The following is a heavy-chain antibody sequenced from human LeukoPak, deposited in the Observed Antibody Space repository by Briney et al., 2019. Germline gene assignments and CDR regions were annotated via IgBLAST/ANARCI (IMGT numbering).Heavy chain of an antibody. CDR2: INPNSGGT. J-gene: IGHJ5*02. V-gene: IGHV1-2*02. D-gene: IGHD2-15*01. CDR1: GYTFTGYY. CDR3: ASAILGVAARGKWFDP. Sequence: ASVKVSCKASGYTFTGYYMHWVRQAPGQGLEWMGWINPNSGGTNYAQEFQGRVTMTRDTSISTAYMELSRLRSDDTAVYYCASAILGVAARGKWFDPWGQGTLVTVSS.